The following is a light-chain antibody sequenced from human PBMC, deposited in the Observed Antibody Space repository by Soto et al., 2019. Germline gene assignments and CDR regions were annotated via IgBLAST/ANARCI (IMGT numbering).Light chain of an antibody. CDR1: QSVGRW. Sequence: DIQLTQSPSTLSASVGDRVSITCLASQSVGRWLAWHQKKPGKAPKLLIFDGTYLESGVPSRFSGSGSGTEFALTINDLQPDDSATYDCQQYESHSEAFGQGTKVEVK. J-gene: IGKJ1*01. V-gene: IGKV1-5*01. CDR3: QQYESHSEA. CDR2: DGT.